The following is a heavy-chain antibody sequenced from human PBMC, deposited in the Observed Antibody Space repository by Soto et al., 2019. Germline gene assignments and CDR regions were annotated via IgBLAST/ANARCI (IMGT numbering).Heavy chain of an antibody. CDR1: GGSIIIAY. Sequence: ETLSLTCSVSGGSIIIAYWSWIRQPPGKGLEWIAFIDYSGSTHPNPSLKGRVTMSLDTSKNQFSLKLSSVTASDTAVYFCAKHSGYYDFDSWGQGTRVTVSS. D-gene: IGHD5-12*01. J-gene: IGHJ4*02. CDR2: IDYSGST. CDR3: AKHSGYYDFDS. V-gene: IGHV4-59*03.